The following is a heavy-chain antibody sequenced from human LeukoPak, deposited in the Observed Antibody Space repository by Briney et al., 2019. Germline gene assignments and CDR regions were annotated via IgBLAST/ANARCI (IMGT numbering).Heavy chain of an antibody. CDR1: GFIFNNYG. CDR3: AKDHGY. Sequence: GGSLRLSCAASGFIFNNYGLIWVRQAPGKGLEWVSAISNDGGGTNYADFVRGRFTISRDNSKNTLFLQMNSLRAEDTAVYYCAKDHGYWGQGTLVTVSS. CDR2: ISNDGGGT. V-gene: IGHV3-23*01. J-gene: IGHJ4*02.